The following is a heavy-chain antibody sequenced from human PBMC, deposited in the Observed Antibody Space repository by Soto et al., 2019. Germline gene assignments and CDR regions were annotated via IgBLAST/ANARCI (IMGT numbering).Heavy chain of an antibody. CDR2: IWYDGSNK. J-gene: IGHJ4*02. Sequence: PGGSLRLSCAASGFTFSSYGMHWVRQAPGKGLEWVAVIWYDGSNKYYADSVKGRFTISRDNSKNTLYLQMNSLRAEDTAVYYCARDPGAVAMLDYFDYWGQGTLVTV. CDR1: GFTFSSYG. V-gene: IGHV3-33*01. D-gene: IGHD6-19*01. CDR3: ARDPGAVAMLDYFDY.